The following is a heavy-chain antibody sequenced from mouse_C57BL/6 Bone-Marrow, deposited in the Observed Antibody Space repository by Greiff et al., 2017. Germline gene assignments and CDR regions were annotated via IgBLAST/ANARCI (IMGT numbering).Heavy chain of an antibody. D-gene: IGHD1-1*01. V-gene: IGHV6-3*01. Sequence: EVKVVESGGGLVQPGGSMKLSCVASGFTFSNYWMNWVRQSPEKGLEWVAQIRLKSDNYATHYAESVKGRFTISRDDSKSSVYLQMNNLRAEDTGIYYCTGERITEDYFDYWGQGTTLTVSS. CDR1: GFTFSNYW. CDR2: IRLKSDNYAT. J-gene: IGHJ2*01. CDR3: TGERITEDYFDY.